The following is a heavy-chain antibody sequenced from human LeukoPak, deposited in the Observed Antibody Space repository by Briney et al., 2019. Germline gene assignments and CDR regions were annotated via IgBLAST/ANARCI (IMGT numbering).Heavy chain of an antibody. D-gene: IGHD5-24*01. CDR2: INPYTGGT. CDR1: GYTFTGYY. Sequence: ASVNVSCKASGYTFTGYYMYWVRQTPGQGLEWMGWINPYTGGTNYAQKFQGRVTKTRYPSISTAYMELSRLRSDDTAVYYCASPVEMAITTTELTTGAFDIWGQGKMVIVSS. V-gene: IGHV1-2*02. J-gene: IGHJ3*02. CDR3: ASPVEMAITTTELTTGAFDI.